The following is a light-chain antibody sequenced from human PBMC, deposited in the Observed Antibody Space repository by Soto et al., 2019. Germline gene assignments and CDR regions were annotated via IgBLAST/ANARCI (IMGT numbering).Light chain of an antibody. Sequence: IVLTQSPGTLSLPPRERATLSCRAGQSVSSNYLAWYQQKPGQAPRLLIYGASSRATGIPDKFSGSGSGTDFTLTISRLEPEDFAVYYCQQYGSLSWTFGQGTKVDI. CDR2: GAS. J-gene: IGKJ1*01. CDR3: QQYGSLSWT. CDR1: QSVSSNY. V-gene: IGKV3-20*01.